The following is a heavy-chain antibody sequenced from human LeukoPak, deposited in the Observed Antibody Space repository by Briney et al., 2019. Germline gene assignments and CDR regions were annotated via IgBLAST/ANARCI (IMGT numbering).Heavy chain of an antibody. D-gene: IGHD3-3*01. CDR2: IYYSGST. CDR1: GGSFSGYY. V-gene: IGHV4-59*01. J-gene: IGHJ3*02. CDR3: ARAGLYYDFWSGYYHDAFDI. Sequence: SETLSLTCAVYGGSFSGYYWSWIRQPPGKGLEWIGYIYYSGSTNYNPSLKSRVTISVDTSKNQFSLKLSSVTAADTAVYYCARAGLYYDFWSGYYHDAFDIWGQGTMVTVSS.